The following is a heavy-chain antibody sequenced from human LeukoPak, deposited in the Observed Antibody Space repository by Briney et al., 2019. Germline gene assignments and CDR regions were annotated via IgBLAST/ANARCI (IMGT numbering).Heavy chain of an antibody. J-gene: IGHJ4*02. CDR1: GDSISSGNYY. Sequence: PSQTLSLTCTVSGDSISSGNYYWSWIRQPPGKGLEWIGYIYYSGSTNYNPSLKSRVTISVDTSKNQFSLKLSSVTAADTAVYYCASTIGAADQVDYWGQGTLVTVSS. D-gene: IGHD6-13*01. V-gene: IGHV4-30-4*01. CDR2: IYYSGST. CDR3: ASTIGAADQVDY.